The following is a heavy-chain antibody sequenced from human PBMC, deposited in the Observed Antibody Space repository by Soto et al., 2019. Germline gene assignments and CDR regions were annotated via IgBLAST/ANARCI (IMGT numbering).Heavy chain of an antibody. CDR3: AIWRYCLTGRCFPNWFDS. Sequence: PSDCLSLTCNMAEYSVTLLFNCWARNRQTPGQALECIGYIYKSATTYYNPSFESRFAISVDTSKSQFSLNVTSVTAADTAVYFCAIWRYCLTGRCFPNWFDSWGQGALVTVSA. V-gene: IGHV4-30-4*02. CDR1: EYSVTLLFNC. J-gene: IGHJ5*01. D-gene: IGHD7-27*01. CDR2: IYKSATT.